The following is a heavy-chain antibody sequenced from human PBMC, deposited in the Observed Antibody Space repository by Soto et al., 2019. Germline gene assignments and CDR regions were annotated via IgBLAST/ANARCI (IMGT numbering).Heavy chain of an antibody. D-gene: IGHD6-13*01. CDR1: GFTFSSYA. CDR2: ISYDGSNK. Sequence: VGSLRLSCAASGFTFSSYAMHWVRQAPGKGLEWVAVISYDGSNKYYADSVKGRFTISRDNSKNTLYLQMNSLRAEDTAVYYCARDPVAAAAYYFDYWGQGTLVTVSS. J-gene: IGHJ4*02. CDR3: ARDPVAAAAYYFDY. V-gene: IGHV3-30-3*01.